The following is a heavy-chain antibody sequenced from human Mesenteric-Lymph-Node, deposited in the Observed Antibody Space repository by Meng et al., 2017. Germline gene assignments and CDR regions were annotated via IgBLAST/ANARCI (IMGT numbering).Heavy chain of an antibody. J-gene: IGHJ3*02. V-gene: IGHV3-11*06. D-gene: IGHD5-18*01. CDR2: ISTLGTFT. CDR1: GFTRADYY. Sequence: GGSLRLSCAASGFTRADYYMSWIRQTPGRGLEWVAYISTLGTFTYYADSVKGRFTISRDNSKNTLYLQMNSLRAENTAVYYCARDRSYGYRGAFDIWGQGTMVTVSS. CDR3: ARDRSYGYRGAFDI.